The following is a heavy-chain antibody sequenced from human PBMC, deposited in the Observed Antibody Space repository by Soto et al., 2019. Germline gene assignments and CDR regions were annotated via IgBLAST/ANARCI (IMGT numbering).Heavy chain of an antibody. J-gene: IGHJ6*02. Sequence: PGGSLRLSCAASGFTVSSNYMSWVRQAPGKGLEWVSVIYSGGSTYYADSVKGRFTISRDNSKNTLYLQMNSLRAEDTAVYYCARVVSGPDYGGSHRNYYYYGVDVWGQGTTVTVSS. CDR1: GFTVSSNY. CDR3: ARVVSGPDYGGSHRNYYYYGVDV. D-gene: IGHD2-15*01. CDR2: IYSGGST. V-gene: IGHV3-53*01.